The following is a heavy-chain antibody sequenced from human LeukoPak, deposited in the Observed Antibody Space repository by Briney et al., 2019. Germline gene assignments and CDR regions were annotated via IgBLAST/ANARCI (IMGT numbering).Heavy chain of an antibody. D-gene: IGHD3-10*01. CDR3: AKSKQGGGGLNFDY. J-gene: IGHJ4*02. CDR2: ISDSGGST. CDR1: GVTFSTYA. Sequence: PGGSLRLSCAASGVTFSTYAMGWVRQAPGKGLEWVSGISDSGGSTNYADSVKGRFTISRDNSKNTLYLQMNSLRVDDTAVYYCAKSKQGGGGLNFDYWGQGTLVTVSS. V-gene: IGHV3-23*01.